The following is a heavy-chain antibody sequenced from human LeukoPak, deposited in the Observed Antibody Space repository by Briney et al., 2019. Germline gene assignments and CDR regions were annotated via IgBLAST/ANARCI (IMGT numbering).Heavy chain of an antibody. CDR3: ARPKWLRSSSYAFDI. CDR1: GYTFTGYY. V-gene: IGHV1-2*02. Sequence: ASVKGSCKASGYTFTGYYMHWVRQAPGQGLAWMGWINPNSGDTNYAQKLQGRVTMTRDTSISTAYMELSRLRSDDTAVYYCARPKWLRSSSYAFDIWGQGTMVTVSS. J-gene: IGHJ3*02. D-gene: IGHD5-12*01. CDR2: INPNSGDT.